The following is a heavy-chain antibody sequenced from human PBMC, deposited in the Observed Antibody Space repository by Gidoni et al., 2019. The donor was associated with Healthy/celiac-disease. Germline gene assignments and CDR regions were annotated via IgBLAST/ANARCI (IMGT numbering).Heavy chain of an antibody. CDR3: AKDPSGYCSGGSCYASSYYFDY. CDR1: GFTFRSHG. Sequence: QVQLVESGGGVVQPGRSLSLPCPASGFTFRSHGMLWLRQAPGKGLQWVAVISYDGSNKYYADSVKGRFTISRDNSKNTLYLQMNSLRAEDTAVYYCAKDPSGYCSGGSCYASSYYFDYWGQGTLVTVSS. D-gene: IGHD2-15*01. J-gene: IGHJ4*02. V-gene: IGHV3-30*18. CDR2: ISYDGSNK.